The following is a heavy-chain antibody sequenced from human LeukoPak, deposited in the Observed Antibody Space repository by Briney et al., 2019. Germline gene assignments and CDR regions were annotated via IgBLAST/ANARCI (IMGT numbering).Heavy chain of an antibody. Sequence: GESLKISCKASGYRFFNYWIGWVRQMPGKGLEWMGVIYPDDSETRDSPSFQGHVTLSVDKSITTAYLQWRSLEASDTAMYYCARHGFGKNYFDAWGQGVLVTVSS. V-gene: IGHV5-51*01. CDR1: GYRFFNYW. CDR3: ARHGFGKNYFDA. CDR2: IYPDDSET. J-gene: IGHJ5*02. D-gene: IGHD1-7*01.